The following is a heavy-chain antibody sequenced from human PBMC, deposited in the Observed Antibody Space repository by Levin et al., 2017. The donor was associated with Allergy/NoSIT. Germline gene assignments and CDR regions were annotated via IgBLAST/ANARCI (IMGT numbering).Heavy chain of an antibody. CDR3: AKVGGLGSFYQSYLDY. J-gene: IGHJ4*02. Sequence: SLKISCAASGFTFDEYAMHWVRQAPGKGLEWVSGISWNSDTIRYADSVKGRFTISRDNAKNSLYLQVNSLRAEDTALYYCAKVGGLGSFYQSYLDYWGQGTLVTVSS. V-gene: IGHV3-9*01. CDR1: GFTFDEYA. D-gene: IGHD3-10*01. CDR2: ISWNSDTI.